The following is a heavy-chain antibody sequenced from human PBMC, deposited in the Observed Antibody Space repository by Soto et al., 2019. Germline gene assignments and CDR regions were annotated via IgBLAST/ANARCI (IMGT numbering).Heavy chain of an antibody. CDR3: ARAPHYYGSGSYYMVL. CDR1: GYSFTSYW. D-gene: IGHD3-10*01. V-gene: IGHV5-10-1*01. CDR2: IDPSDSYT. J-gene: IGHJ4*02. Sequence: PGESLKISCKGSGYSFTSYWISWVRQMPGKGLEWMGRIDPSDSYTNYSPSFQGHVTISADKSISTAYLQWSSLKASDTAMYYCARAPHYYGSGSYYMVLWGQGNLVNVSS.